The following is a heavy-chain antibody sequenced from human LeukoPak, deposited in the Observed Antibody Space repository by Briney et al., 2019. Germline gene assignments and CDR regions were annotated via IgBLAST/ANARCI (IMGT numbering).Heavy chain of an antibody. V-gene: IGHV3-11*01. CDR3: ARRRCSSGCYYFDY. CDR2: ISSGGSTI. CDR1: GFTFSDYY. J-gene: IGHJ4*02. D-gene: IGHD3-22*01. Sequence: GGSLRLSCAASGFTFSDYYMSWIRQAPGKGLEWVSYISSGGSTIYYADSVKGRFTISRDNAKNSLYLQMNSLRAEDTAVYYCARRRCSSGCYYFDYWGQGTLVTVSS.